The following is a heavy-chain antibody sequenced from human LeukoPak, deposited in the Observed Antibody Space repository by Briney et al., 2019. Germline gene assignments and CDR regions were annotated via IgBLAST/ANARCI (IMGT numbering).Heavy chain of an antibody. Sequence: SETLSLTCTVSGGSISSYYWSWIRQPPGKGLEWIGYIYYSGSTNYNPSLKSRVTISVDTSKNQFSLKLSSVTAADTAVYYCARGQENSGSYYYYYYYYMDVWGKGTTVTVSS. V-gene: IGHV4-59*01. CDR3: ARGQENSGSYYYYYYYYMDV. J-gene: IGHJ6*03. D-gene: IGHD1-26*01. CDR2: IYYSGST. CDR1: GGSISSYY.